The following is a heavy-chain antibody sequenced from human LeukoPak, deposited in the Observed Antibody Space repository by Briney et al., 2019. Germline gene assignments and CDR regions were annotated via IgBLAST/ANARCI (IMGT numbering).Heavy chain of an antibody. D-gene: IGHD3-10*01. V-gene: IGHV1-18*01. CDR3: AREEYYRSGSYPLFDY. Sequence: GASVKVSCKASGYNFISYGISWVRQAPGQGLEWMGWINTYNGNTNYAQNYQGRVAMTTDTSTSTSYMELRSLRSDDTGVYYCAREEYYRSGSYPLFDYWGQGTLVTVSS. J-gene: IGHJ4*02. CDR1: GYNFISYG. CDR2: INTYNGNT.